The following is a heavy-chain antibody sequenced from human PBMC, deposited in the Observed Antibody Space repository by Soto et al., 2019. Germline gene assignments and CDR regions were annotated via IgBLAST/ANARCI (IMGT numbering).Heavy chain of an antibody. CDR2: IYYSGST. Sequence: SETLSLTCTVSGGSISSYYWSWIRQPPGKGLEWIGYIYYSGSTNYNPSLKSRVTISVDTSKNQFSLKLSSVTAADTAVYYCATQRGGSYFYYFDYWGQGTLVTVSS. J-gene: IGHJ4*02. D-gene: IGHD1-26*01. V-gene: IGHV4-59*08. CDR3: ATQRGGSYFYYFDY. CDR1: GGSISSYY.